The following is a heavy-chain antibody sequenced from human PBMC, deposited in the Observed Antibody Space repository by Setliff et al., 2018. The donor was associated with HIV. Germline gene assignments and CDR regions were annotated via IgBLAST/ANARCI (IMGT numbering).Heavy chain of an antibody. V-gene: IGHV4-34*01. CDR1: GGSFSGYY. Sequence: LSLTCAVYGGSFSGYYWSWIRQPPGKGLEWIGEINHSGSTNYNMSLWSRVTISLDASRNQFSLELISVTAADTAVYYCAGGPGTTSIDYWAQGTLVTVSA. CDR3: AGGPGTTSIDY. D-gene: IGHD1-26*01. J-gene: IGHJ4*02. CDR2: INHSGST.